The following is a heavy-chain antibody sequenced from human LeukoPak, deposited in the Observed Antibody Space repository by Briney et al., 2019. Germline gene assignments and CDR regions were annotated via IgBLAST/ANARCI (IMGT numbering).Heavy chain of an antibody. V-gene: IGHV3-48*03. CDR2: IGKSGSPT. CDR3: VRVSWRGGLF. CDR1: GFTLSSYD. D-gene: IGHD3-3*01. Sequence: PGGSLRLSCTASGFTLSSYDMHWVRQAPGKALEWVSSIGKSGSPTFYRDSVKGRFTISRDNAKKSLFLRLTNLRVEDTAFYFCVRVSWRGGLFWGQGTLVTV. J-gene: IGHJ4*02.